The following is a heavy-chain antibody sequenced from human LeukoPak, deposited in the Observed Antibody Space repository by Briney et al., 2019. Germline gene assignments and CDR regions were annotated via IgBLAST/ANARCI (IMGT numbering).Heavy chain of an antibody. J-gene: IGHJ3*01. Sequence: GGSLRLSCAASGFTFSSYAMTWVRQAPGKGLEWVAVISYDGSNKNCADSVKGRFTISRDNSKNTLYLQMNSLRAEDTALYYCAREAYGDYHFDLWGQGTMVTVSS. D-gene: IGHD4-17*01. V-gene: IGHV3-30-3*01. CDR2: ISYDGSNK. CDR1: GFTFSSYA. CDR3: AREAYGDYHFDL.